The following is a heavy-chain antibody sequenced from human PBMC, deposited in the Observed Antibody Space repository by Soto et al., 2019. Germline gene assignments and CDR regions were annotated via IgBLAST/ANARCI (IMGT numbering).Heavy chain of an antibody. CDR2: IWYDGSNK. Sequence: GGSLRLSCAASGFTFSSYGMHWVRQAPGKGLEWVAVIWYDGSNKYYADSVKGRFTISRDNSKNTLYLQMNSLRAEDTAVYYCARDGCRGGSCYPNDAFDIWGQGTMVTVSS. V-gene: IGHV3-33*01. D-gene: IGHD2-15*01. CDR1: GFTFSSYG. J-gene: IGHJ3*02. CDR3: ARDGCRGGSCYPNDAFDI.